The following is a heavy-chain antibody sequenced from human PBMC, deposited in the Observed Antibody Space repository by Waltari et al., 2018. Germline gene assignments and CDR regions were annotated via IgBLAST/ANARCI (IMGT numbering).Heavy chain of an antibody. V-gene: IGHV1-8*01. Sequence: QVQLVQSGAEVKKPGASVKVSCTASGYTFTSYDINWVRQATGQGLEWMGWMNPNSGNTGYAQKFQGRVTMTRNTSISTAYMELSSLRSEDTAVYYCARGFLWFGEFHPYGMDVWGQGTTVTVSS. CDR1: GYTFTSYD. CDR2: MNPNSGNT. J-gene: IGHJ6*02. D-gene: IGHD3-10*01. CDR3: ARGFLWFGEFHPYGMDV.